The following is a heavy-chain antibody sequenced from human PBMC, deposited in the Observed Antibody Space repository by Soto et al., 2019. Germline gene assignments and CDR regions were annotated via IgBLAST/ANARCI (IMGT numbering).Heavy chain of an antibody. Sequence: GGSLRLSCAASGFTFSNYAMSWVRQAPEKGLEWVSIISGSSSITYYADSVKGRFTISRDNSKNTLYLQMNSLGAEDTAVYFCAIDQLYYYDSFGRPLYGLEIWGQGTMVTVSS. CDR3: AIDQLYYYDSFGRPLYGLEI. CDR1: GFTFSNYA. CDR2: ISGSSSIT. D-gene: IGHD3-22*01. J-gene: IGHJ3*02. V-gene: IGHV3-23*01.